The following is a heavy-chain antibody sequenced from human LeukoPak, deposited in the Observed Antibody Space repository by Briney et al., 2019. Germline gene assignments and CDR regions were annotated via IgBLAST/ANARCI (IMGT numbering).Heavy chain of an antibody. CDR2: ISWDGGST. V-gene: IGHV3-43D*03. J-gene: IGHJ6*03. Sequence: PGGSLRLPCAASGFTFDDYAMHWVRQAPGKGLEWVSLISWDGGSTYYADSVKGRFTISRDNSKNSLYLQMNSLRAEDTALYYCAKAAAGDYYYYMDVWGKGTTVTVSS. CDR1: GFTFDDYA. CDR3: AKAAAGDYYYYMDV. D-gene: IGHD6-13*01.